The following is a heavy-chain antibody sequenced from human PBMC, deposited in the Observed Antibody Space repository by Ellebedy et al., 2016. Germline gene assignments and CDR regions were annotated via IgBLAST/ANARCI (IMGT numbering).Heavy chain of an antibody. Sequence: GESLKISXAASGFTFSDYYMSWIRQAPGKGLEWVANIKQDGSEKYYVDSVKGRFTISRDNSKNSLYLQMNSLRTEDTALYYCAKDTAMVTSRYFDYWGQGTLVTVSS. CDR3: AKDTAMVTSRYFDY. CDR1: GFTFSDYY. V-gene: IGHV3-7*03. D-gene: IGHD5-18*01. J-gene: IGHJ4*02. CDR2: IKQDGSEK.